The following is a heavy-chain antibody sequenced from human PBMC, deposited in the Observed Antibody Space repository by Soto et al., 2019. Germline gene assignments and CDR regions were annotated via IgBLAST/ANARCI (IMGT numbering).Heavy chain of an antibody. Sequence: PGGSLRLSCEASGFTFSSYAMHWVRQAPGKGLEWVAVISYDGSNKYYADSVKGRFTISRDNSKNTLYLQMNSLRAEDTAVYYCARSGNSGTYYFDYWGQGTLVTVSS. V-gene: IGHV3-30-3*01. CDR3: ARSGNSGTYYFDY. CDR1: GFTFSSYA. D-gene: IGHD4-4*01. CDR2: ISYDGSNK. J-gene: IGHJ4*02.